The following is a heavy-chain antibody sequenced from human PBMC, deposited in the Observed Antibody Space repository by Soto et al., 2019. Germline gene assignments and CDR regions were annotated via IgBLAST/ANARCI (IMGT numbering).Heavy chain of an antibody. CDR3: ARVHVMVVAGSTIEY. J-gene: IGHJ4*01. Sequence: SEALALACAVSGYSMSSGAYGAWIRQPPGKGPEWIASIYHGGTTFYNPSLKSRITISVDTSNNQFSLKLTSVTAADTAVYYCARVHVMVVAGSTIEYWGHGTLVPVSS. CDR2: IYHGGTT. CDR1: GYSMSSGAY. D-gene: IGHD6-19*01. V-gene: IGHV4-38-2*01.